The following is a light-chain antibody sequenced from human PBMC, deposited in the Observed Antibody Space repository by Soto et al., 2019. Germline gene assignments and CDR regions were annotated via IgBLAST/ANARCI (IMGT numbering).Light chain of an antibody. J-gene: IGKJ3*01. CDR1: QSVSSN. V-gene: IGKV3-15*01. Sequence: EIVMTQSPATLSVSPGERATLSCRASQSVSSNLAWYQQKPGQAPRLLIYGASTRATGIPARFSGSGSGTEFTLTISSPQSEDFAVYYCQQYNKGFTFGPGTKVDIK. CDR3: QQYNKGFT. CDR2: GAS.